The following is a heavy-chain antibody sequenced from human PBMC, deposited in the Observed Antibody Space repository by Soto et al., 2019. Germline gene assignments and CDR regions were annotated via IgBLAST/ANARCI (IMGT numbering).Heavy chain of an antibody. CDR1: GGSISSFY. CDR3: ARDLSGSYFGDDAFDI. CDR2: ISYSGST. J-gene: IGHJ3*02. V-gene: IGHV4-59*01. Sequence: SETLSLTCTVSGGSISSFYWNWIRQPPGKGLEWIGYISYSGSTNYNPSLKSRVTISVDTSKNKFSLRLTSVTAADTAVYYCARDLSGSYFGDDAFDIWGQGTMVTVSS. D-gene: IGHD1-26*01.